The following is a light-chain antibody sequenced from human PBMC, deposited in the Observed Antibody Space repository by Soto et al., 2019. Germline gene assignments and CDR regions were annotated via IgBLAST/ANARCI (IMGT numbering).Light chain of an antibody. V-gene: IGKV4-1*01. J-gene: IGKJ5*01. CDR2: WTS. CDR1: QSVLSSSNNKNY. CDR3: QQYYTTPIT. Sequence: DIVMTQSPDSLTVSLGERATINCKSSQSVLSSSNNKNYLAWYQQKPGQPPKLLIYWTSTRESGVPDRFSGSGSGTEFTLTISSLQAEDVAVYYCQQYYTTPITFGQGTRLEIK.